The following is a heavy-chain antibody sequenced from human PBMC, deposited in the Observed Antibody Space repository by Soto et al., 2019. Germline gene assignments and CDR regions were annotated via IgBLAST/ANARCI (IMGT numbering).Heavy chain of an antibody. D-gene: IGHD1-26*01. CDR1: GGSISSSSYC. V-gene: IGHV4-39*01. J-gene: IGHJ4*02. Sequence: SETLSRTCTVPGGSISSSSYCWAGIRQPPGKGLEWIGNIFYSGITYYNPSLKTRVTFSVDTSKNQFSLNLRSVTAADTAVYYCARRKYSGTFWSLDYWGQGTLVTVSS. CDR3: ARRKYSGTFWSLDY. CDR2: IFYSGIT.